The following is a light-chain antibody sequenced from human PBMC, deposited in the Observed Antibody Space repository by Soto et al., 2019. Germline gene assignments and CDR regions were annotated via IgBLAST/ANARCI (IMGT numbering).Light chain of an antibody. V-gene: IGLV2-14*01. CDR3: STYTNTSTYV. Sequence: QSALTQPASVSGSPGQSITISCTGSSSDVGSFNYVSWYQQHPGKAPKIMIYEVSYRPSGVSNRFSGSKSGNTASLTISGLQAEAKADYNSSTYTNTSTYVFGTGTKVTVL. CDR1: SSDVGSFNY. J-gene: IGLJ1*01. CDR2: EVS.